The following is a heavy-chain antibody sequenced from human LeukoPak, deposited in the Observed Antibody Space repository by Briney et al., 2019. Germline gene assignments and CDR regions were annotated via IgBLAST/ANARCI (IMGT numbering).Heavy chain of an antibody. CDR3: ARFDGPGHYGGPRAHDAFDI. CDR2: IYYSGST. V-gene: IGHV4-39*07. CDR1: GGSISSSSYY. J-gene: IGHJ3*02. Sequence: SETLSLTCTVSGGSISSSSYYWGWIRQPPGKGLEWIGSIYYSGSTYYNPSLKSRVTISVDTSKNQFSLKLSSVTAADTAVYYCARFDGPGHYGGPRAHDAFDIWGQGTMVTVSS. D-gene: IGHD4-23*01.